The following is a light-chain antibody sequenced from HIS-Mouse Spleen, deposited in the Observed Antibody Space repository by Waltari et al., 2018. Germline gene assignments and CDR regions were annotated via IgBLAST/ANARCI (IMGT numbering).Light chain of an antibody. Sequence: SYVLTQPPSVSVAPGKTARITCGGNNIGSKSVHWYQQKQGQAPVLVVYDESYRASGMPWRLSGSNSGKTATLTISMVEAGDEADYYCQVWDSSSDHVVFGGGTKLTVL. CDR2: DES. J-gene: IGLJ2*01. CDR3: QVWDSSSDHVV. CDR1: NIGSKS. V-gene: IGLV3-21*03.